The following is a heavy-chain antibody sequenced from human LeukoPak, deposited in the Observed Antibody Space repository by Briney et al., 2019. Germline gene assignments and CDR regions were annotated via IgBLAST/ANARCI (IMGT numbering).Heavy chain of an antibody. J-gene: IGHJ4*02. CDR2: THHSGTT. CDR1: GASICSHY. Sequence: KPSETLSLTCSVSGASICSHYWSWIRQPPGKGLEWIGYTHHSGTTNYNPSLRSRVTISIDASKSQFSLKLTSVTAADTALYYCATGWYGDGGYWGQGMLVTVSS. CDR3: ATGWYGDGGY. D-gene: IGHD6-19*01. V-gene: IGHV4-59*11.